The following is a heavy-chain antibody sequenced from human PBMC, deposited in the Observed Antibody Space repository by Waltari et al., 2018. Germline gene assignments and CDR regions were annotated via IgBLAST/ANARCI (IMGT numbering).Heavy chain of an antibody. CDR3: ANANSSSWYFWA. CDR2: ISGSGGST. D-gene: IGHD6-13*01. J-gene: IGHJ5*02. CDR1: GFTFSRYA. V-gene: IGHV3-23*04. Sequence: EVQLVESGGGLVQPGGSLRLSCAASGFTFSRYAMSWVRQAPGKGLEWVSAISGSGGSTYYADSVKGRFTISRDNSKNTLYLQMNSLRAEDTAVYYCANANSSSWYFWAWGQGTLVTVSS.